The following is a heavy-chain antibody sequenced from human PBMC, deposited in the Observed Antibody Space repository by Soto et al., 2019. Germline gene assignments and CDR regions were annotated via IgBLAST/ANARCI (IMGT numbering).Heavy chain of an antibody. V-gene: IGHV3-30-3*01. J-gene: IGHJ4*02. CDR3: ARDVSGFEYFDL. CDR2: ISFNGINT. D-gene: IGHD3-9*01. CDR1: GFLFSDYA. Sequence: GGSLRLSCAASGFLFSDYAMHWVRQTPGRGPEWLALISFNGINTYYADSVKGRFTISRDNSKNTLYLQMSTLRAEDTAVYYCARDVSGFEYFDLWGQGTLVTAPQ.